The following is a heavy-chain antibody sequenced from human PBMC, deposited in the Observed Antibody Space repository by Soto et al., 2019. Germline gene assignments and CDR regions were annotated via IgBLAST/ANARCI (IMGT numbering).Heavy chain of an antibody. CDR1: GGSITSSGSA. V-gene: IGHV4-39*01. CDR3: AKHIHNQGFEYYFDS. CDR2: IDYSGNI. D-gene: IGHD1-1*01. Sequence: SETLSLTCNASGGSITSSGSAWGWIRQSPGKGLEWIGTIDYSGNIYYIPSLKSRITISVDTSKNQISLKLSSVTAADTAVYYCAKHIHNQGFEYYFDSWGQGTLVTVSS. J-gene: IGHJ4*02.